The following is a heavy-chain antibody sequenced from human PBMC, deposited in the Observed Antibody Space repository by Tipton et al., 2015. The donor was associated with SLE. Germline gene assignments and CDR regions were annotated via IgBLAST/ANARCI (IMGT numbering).Heavy chain of an antibody. V-gene: IGHV3-23*01. Sequence: SLRLSCVASGFTFSNYAMTWVRQAPGKGLEWVSAMSSSRYTHYADSVKGRFTISRDNSRNTLYLQMNSLRVEDTALYYCAKGRVAGSYYANTDSWGQGTLVTVSS. CDR2: MSSSRYT. D-gene: IGHD1-26*01. CDR3: AKGRVAGSYYANTDS. J-gene: IGHJ4*02. CDR1: GFTFSNYA.